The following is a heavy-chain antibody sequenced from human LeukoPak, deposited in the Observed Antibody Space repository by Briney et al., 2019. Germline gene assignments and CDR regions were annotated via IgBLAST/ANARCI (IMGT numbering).Heavy chain of an antibody. D-gene: IGHD1-1*01. CDR2: ISTSEST. V-gene: IGHV4-4*09. CDR1: RGSISTYY. CDR3: ARRRTTGTTGYFDY. Sequence: PSEILSLTCTISRGSISTYYWSWIRQPPGKGLEWIGYISTSESTNYNPSLKSRITISVDTSKNQFSLNLSSVTAADTAVYYCARRRTTGTTGYFDYWGQGTLVTVSS. J-gene: IGHJ4*02.